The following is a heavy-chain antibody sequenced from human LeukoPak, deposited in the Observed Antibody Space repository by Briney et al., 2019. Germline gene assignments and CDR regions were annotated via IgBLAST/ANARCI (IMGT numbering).Heavy chain of an antibody. CDR3: ARDQPGIAAAGTFDY. CDR2: ISSSGRTI. V-gene: IGHV3-48*03. J-gene: IGHJ4*02. D-gene: IGHD6-13*01. CDR1: GFTLSSFE. Sequence: GGSLRLSCAASGFTLSSFEMNWVRQAPGKGLEWVSYISSSGRTIYYADSVKGRFTISRDNAKNSLYLQMNSLRAEDTAVYYCARDQPGIAAAGTFDYWGQGTLVTVSS.